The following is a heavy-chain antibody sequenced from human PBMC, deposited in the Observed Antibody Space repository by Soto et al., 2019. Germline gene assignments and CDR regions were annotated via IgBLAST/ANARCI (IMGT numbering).Heavy chain of an antibody. CDR2: ISGSGGST. D-gene: IGHD3-22*01. Sequence: EVQLLESGGGLVQPGGSLRLSCAASGFTFSSYAMSWVRQAPGKGLEWVSAISGSGGSTYYADSVKGRFTISRDNSKNTLYLQMNSLRAEDTAVYYCAKDRKGAIVVATGLDYWGQGTLVTVSS. CDR3: AKDRKGAIVVATGLDY. CDR1: GFTFSSYA. V-gene: IGHV3-23*01. J-gene: IGHJ4*02.